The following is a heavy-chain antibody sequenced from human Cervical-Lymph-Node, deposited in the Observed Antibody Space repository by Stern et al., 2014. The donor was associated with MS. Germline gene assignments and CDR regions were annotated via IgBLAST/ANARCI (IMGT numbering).Heavy chain of an antibody. J-gene: IGHJ4*01. D-gene: IGHD6-13*01. CDR2: IYYSGHT. CDR3: ARGFSSSWYGGRFFNY. Sequence: QVQLQESGPGLVKPSETLSLTCTVSGGSISSYYWSWIRQAPGKGLEWIAYIYYSGHTDYNPSLQGRVTVSVDTSKNQVSLRLSFVTAADTAVYYCARGFSSSWYGGRFFNYWGQEPWSPSPQ. V-gene: IGHV4-59*01. CDR1: GGSISSYY.